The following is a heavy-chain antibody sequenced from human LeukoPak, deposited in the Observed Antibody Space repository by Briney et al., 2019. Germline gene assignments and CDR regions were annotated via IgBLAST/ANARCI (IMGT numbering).Heavy chain of an antibody. CDR3: ARDLFSGSYYYDAFDI. V-gene: IGHV1-18*01. D-gene: IGHD1-26*01. Sequence: ASVKVSCKASGYTFTSYGISWVRQAPGQGLEWMGWISAYNGNTNYAQKLQGRVTMTTDTSTSTAYMELRSLRSDDTAVYYCARDLFSGSYYYDAFDIWGQGTMVTASS. CDR1: GYTFTSYG. CDR2: ISAYNGNT. J-gene: IGHJ3*02.